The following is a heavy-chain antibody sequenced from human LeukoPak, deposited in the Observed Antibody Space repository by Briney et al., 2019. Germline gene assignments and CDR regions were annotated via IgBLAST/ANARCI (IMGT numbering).Heavy chain of an antibody. CDR1: GGSISSSSYY. V-gene: IGHV4-39*07. CDR3: ATTDDYGDYPPSYYYGMDV. CDR2: IYYSGST. Sequence: SETLSLTCTVSGGSISSSSYYWGWIRQPPGKGLEWIGSIYYSGSTYYNPSLKSRVTISVDTSKNQFSLKLSSVTAADTAVYYCATTDDYGDYPPSYYYGMDVWGQGTTVTVSS. D-gene: IGHD4-17*01. J-gene: IGHJ6*02.